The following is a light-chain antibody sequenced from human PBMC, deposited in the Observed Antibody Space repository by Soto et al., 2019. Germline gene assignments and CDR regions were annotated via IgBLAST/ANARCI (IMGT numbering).Light chain of an antibody. Sequence: AIQMTQSPSSLSASVGDRVTITCRASQGIRTELAWYQQKAGKAPQLLIYAASSLQSGVPSRFSGSGSGTDFTLTISILQPEDFATYYGLQDYNYPRTFGQGTKLEIK. CDR3: LQDYNYPRT. CDR1: QGIRTE. CDR2: AAS. J-gene: IGKJ2*01. V-gene: IGKV1-6*01.